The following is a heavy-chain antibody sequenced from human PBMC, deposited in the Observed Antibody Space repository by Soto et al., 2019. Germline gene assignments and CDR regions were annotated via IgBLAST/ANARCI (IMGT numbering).Heavy chain of an antibody. V-gene: IGHV1-18*04. Sequence: QVQLVQSGGEVKKPGASVKVSCKASGYTFTTFGITWVRQAPGQGLEWMGWISTSTGNTNYAQKLQGRVTLTTDTSTRTAYLELRSLTSDDTAVYYCARYFRGSGRYFFDYWGQGTLVTVSS. D-gene: IGHD6-19*01. CDR3: ARYFRGSGRYFFDY. J-gene: IGHJ4*02. CDR2: ISTSTGNT. CDR1: GYTFTTFG.